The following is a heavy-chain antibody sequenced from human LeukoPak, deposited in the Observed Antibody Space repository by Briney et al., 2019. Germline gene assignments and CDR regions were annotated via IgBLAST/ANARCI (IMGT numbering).Heavy chain of an antibody. V-gene: IGHV3-23*01. CDR3: AKEGAYSYVT. CDR1: GFTFSSYA. Sequence: PGGSLRLSCAASGFTFSSYAMSWVRQAPGKGLEWVSAISGDGDSTYYADSVKGRFTISRDNSKNMVHLQMNSLRAEDTAVYYCAKEGAYSYVTWGQGTLVTVSS. J-gene: IGHJ4*02. CDR2: ISGDGDST. D-gene: IGHD5-18*01.